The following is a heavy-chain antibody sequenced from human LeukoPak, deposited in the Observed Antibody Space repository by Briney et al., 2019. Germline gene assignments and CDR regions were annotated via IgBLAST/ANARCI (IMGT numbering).Heavy chain of an antibody. CDR3: ARLASETYFDY. D-gene: IGHD2-21*01. J-gene: IGHJ4*02. CDR2: IYPGDSDT. V-gene: IGHV5-51*01. Sequence: CIIYPGDSDTRYSPSFQGQVTISADKSISTAYLQWSSLKASDTAMYYCARLASETYFDYWGQGTLVTVSS.